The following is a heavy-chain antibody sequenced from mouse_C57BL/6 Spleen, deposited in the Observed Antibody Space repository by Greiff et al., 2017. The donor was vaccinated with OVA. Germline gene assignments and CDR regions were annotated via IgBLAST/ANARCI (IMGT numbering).Heavy chain of an antibody. CDR2: IDPSDSYT. V-gene: IGHV1-69*01. D-gene: IGHD2-1*01. CDR1: GYTFTSYW. J-gene: IGHJ3*01. CDR3: ARGEGYYGNHGGFAY. Sequence: QVQLQQPGAELVMPGASVKLSCTASGYTFTSYWMHWVKQRPGQGLEWIGEIDPSDSYTNYNQKFKGKSTLTVDKSSSTAYMQLSSLTSEDSAVYDCARGEGYYGNHGGFAYWGQGTLVTVSA.